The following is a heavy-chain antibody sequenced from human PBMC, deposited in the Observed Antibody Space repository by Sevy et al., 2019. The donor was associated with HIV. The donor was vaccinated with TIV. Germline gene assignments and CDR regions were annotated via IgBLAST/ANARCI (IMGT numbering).Heavy chain of an antibody. Sequence: GGSLRLSCEASGFTFTRYAFHWVRQAPGKGLEWVAVISKEGTNKYYIDSVKGRFTISRDNSRNTLFLQMERLGAKDAAMYFCARDPHAVPHWGSFDSWGQGTLVTVSS. D-gene: IGHD3-16*01. CDR2: ISKEGTNK. V-gene: IGHV3-30-3*01. J-gene: IGHJ4*02. CDR3: ARDPHAVPHWGSFDS. CDR1: GFTFTRYA.